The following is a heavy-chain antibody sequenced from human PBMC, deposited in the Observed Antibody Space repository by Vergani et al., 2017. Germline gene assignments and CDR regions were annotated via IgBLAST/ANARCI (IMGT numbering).Heavy chain of an antibody. CDR2: ISHSGYT. CDR3: VRDPWESGGPYSGC. CDR1: GSSINPSSSF. V-gene: IGHV4-39*07. J-gene: IGHJ4*02. D-gene: IGHD2-15*01. Sequence: QLQLQESGPGLVKPSETLSLICTVSGSSINPSSSFWGWIRQPPGKGLEWIGSISHSGYTFYSPSLKSRVSMSVDTSKNQFSLRVNSVTAADTAVYYCVRDPWESGGPYSGCWGRGTLVSVSS.